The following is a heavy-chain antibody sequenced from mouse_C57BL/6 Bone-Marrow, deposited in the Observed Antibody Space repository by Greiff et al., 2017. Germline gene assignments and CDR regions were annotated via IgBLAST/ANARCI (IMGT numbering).Heavy chain of an antibody. Sequence: QVQLQQSGAELARPGASVKLSCKASGYTFTSYGISWVKQRTGQGLEWIGEIYPRSGTTYYNEKLKGKATLTSYKSSSTAYMELRILTSADSAVYFCARGGAGTPWGQGTTLTVSS. CDR1: GYTFTSYG. V-gene: IGHV1-81*01. CDR3: ARGGAGTP. J-gene: IGHJ2*01. CDR2: IYPRSGTT. D-gene: IGHD4-1*01.